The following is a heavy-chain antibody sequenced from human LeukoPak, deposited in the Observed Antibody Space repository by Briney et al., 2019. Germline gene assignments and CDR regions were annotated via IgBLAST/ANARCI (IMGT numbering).Heavy chain of an antibody. CDR3: ASWGDSYGYVRAFDI. V-gene: IGHV1-46*01. CDR2: INPSGGGT. D-gene: IGHD5-18*01. CDR1: GYTFTSYY. J-gene: IGHJ3*02. Sequence: ASVKVSCKASGYTFTSYYMHWVRQAPGQGLEWMGIINPSGGGTSYAQKFQGRVTMTRDTSTSTVYMELSSLRSEDTAVYYCASWGDSYGYVRAFDIWGQGTMVTVSS.